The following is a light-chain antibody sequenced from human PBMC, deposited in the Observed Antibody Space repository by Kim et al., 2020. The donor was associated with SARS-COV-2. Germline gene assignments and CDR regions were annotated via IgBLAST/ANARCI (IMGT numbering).Light chain of an antibody. J-gene: IGLJ3*02. CDR1: DIEIRK. V-gene: IGLV3-9*01. CDR3: QVWDSTTYWV. Sequence: SYELTQPLSVSAAQGQTARITCGGHDIEIRKVHWYQQKSGQAPVLVIYSDTKRPSGIPERFSGSNSGNTATLTISRAQAGDEADYYCQVWDSTTYWVFGGGTKLTVL. CDR2: SDT.